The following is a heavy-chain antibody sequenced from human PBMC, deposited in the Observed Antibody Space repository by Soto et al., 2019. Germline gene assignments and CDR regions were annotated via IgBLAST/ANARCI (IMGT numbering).Heavy chain of an antibody. CDR2: IKSKTDGGTT. D-gene: IGHD2-2*02. V-gene: IGHV3-15*01. CDR1: GFTFSNAW. CDR3: TTDRSNCSSTSCYTWYYYGMDV. Sequence: VQLVESGGGLVKPGGSLRLSCAASGFTFSNAWMSWVRQAPGKELEWVGRIKSKTDGGTTDYAAPVKGRFTISRDDSKNTLDLQMNSMNTEDTTVYYCTTDRSNCSSTSCYTWYYYGMDVWGQGTTVTVSS. J-gene: IGHJ6*02.